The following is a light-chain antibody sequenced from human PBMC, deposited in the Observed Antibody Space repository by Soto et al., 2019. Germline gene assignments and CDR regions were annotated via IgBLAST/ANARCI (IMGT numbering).Light chain of an antibody. J-gene: IGKJ2*01. V-gene: IGKV3-20*01. Sequence: EIVLTQSPATLSLSPGERGTLSCRASQSVGSSLAWYQQKPGQAPRLLLYAASKRATGIPDRFSGSGSGTDFTLTINRLEPEDSAVYYCQQYGSSPPYTFGQGTKVEI. CDR2: AAS. CDR1: QSVGSS. CDR3: QQYGSSPPYT.